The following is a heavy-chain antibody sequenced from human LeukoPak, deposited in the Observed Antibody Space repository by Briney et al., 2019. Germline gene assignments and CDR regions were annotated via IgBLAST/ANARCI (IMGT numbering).Heavy chain of an antibody. Sequence: GGSLRLSCAASGFTFSSYAMHWVRQAPGKGLEWVAVISYDGSNKYYADSVKGRFTISRDNSKNTLYLQMNSLRAEDTAVYYCAKDKISGSYSSPWGAFDYWGQGTLVTVSS. CDR1: GFTFSSYA. D-gene: IGHD1-26*01. CDR3: AKDKISGSYSSPWGAFDY. V-gene: IGHV3-30-3*01. CDR2: ISYDGSNK. J-gene: IGHJ4*02.